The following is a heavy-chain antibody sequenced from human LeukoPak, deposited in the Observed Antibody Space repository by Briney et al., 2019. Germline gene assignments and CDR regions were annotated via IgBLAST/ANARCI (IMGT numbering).Heavy chain of an antibody. J-gene: IGHJ4*02. D-gene: IGHD2-15*01. CDR3: ARVSCSGGSCYIFDY. Sequence: SETLSLTCTVSGGAISSGDYYWTWIRQPPGKSLEWIGYIYHNGGAHYTPSLKSRVIISVDTSKNQFSLKLSSVTAADTAVYYCARVSCSGGSCYIFDYWGQGTLVTVSS. V-gene: IGHV4-30-4*01. CDR1: GGAISSGDYY. CDR2: IYHNGGA.